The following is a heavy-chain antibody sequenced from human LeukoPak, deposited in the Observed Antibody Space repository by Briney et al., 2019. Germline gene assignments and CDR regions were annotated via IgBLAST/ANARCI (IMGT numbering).Heavy chain of an antibody. D-gene: IGHD6-13*01. Sequence: GRSLRLSCAASGFTFSSYGMHWVRQAPGKGLEWVAVISYDGSNKYYADSVKGRFTISRDNSKNTLYLQMNSLRAEDTAVYYCAKDQGGSSWFSAFDIWGQGTMVTVSS. V-gene: IGHV3-30*18. CDR3: AKDQGGSSWFSAFDI. J-gene: IGHJ3*02. CDR1: GFTFSSYG. CDR2: ISYDGSNK.